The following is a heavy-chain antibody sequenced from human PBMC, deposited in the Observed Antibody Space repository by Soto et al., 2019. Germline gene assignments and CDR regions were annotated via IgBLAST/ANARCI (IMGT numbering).Heavy chain of an antibody. CDR1: GYTFTSYG. Sequence: ASVKVSCKTSGYTFTSYGISWVRQAPGQGLEWMGWISTYNGNTNYAQKFQGRATMTTDTSTTTAYMELRSLKSDDTAVYYCARLLFLEWFDDYWDQGTLVTVSS. J-gene: IGHJ4*02. D-gene: IGHD3-3*01. CDR3: ARLLFLEWFDDY. V-gene: IGHV1-18*04. CDR2: ISTYNGNT.